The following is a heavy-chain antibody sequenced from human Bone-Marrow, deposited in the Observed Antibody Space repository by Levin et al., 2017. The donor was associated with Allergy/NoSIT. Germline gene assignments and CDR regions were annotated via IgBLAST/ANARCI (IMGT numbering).Heavy chain of an antibody. CDR2: ISSWSTTI. D-gene: IGHD4-11*01. J-gene: IGHJ3*01. CDR3: AREDYIGF. CDR1: GFTFSAHS. Sequence: PGGSLRLSCTASGFTFSAHSMHWVRQAPGKGLEWVSYISSWSTTIYYADSVKGRFTISRDNAKNSLYLQMNSLRAEDTAVYYCAREDYIGFWGQGTMVTVSS. V-gene: IGHV3-48*01.